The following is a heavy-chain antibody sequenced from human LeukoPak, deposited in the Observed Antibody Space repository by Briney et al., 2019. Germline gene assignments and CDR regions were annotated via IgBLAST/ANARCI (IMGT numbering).Heavy chain of an antibody. V-gene: IGHV1-18*01. D-gene: IGHD1-14*01. CDR2: ISAYDGNT. CDR3: ARTKNLYPGWFDP. J-gene: IGHJ5*02. Sequence: GASVKVSCKAPGSTFTSYGINWVRQAPGQGLEWMGWISAYDGNTNYAQKFQGGVTMTRDTSISTAYMELSRLRSDDTAVYYCARTKNLYPGWFDPWGQGTLVTVSS. CDR1: GSTFTSYG.